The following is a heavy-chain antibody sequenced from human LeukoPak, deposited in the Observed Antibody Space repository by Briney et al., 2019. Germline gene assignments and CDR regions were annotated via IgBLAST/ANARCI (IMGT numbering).Heavy chain of an antibody. D-gene: IGHD2-15*01. V-gene: IGHV3-48*01. CDR1: GFTFSSYS. CDR2: ISSSSSTI. J-gene: IGHJ4*02. Sequence: PGGSLRLSCAASGFTFSSYSRNWVRQAPGKGLEWVSYISSSSSTIYYADSVKGRFTISRDNAKNSLYLQMNSLRAEDTAVYYCATGLKDCSGGSCYFGHNEDHWGQGTLVTVSS. CDR3: ATGLKDCSGGSCYFGHNEDH.